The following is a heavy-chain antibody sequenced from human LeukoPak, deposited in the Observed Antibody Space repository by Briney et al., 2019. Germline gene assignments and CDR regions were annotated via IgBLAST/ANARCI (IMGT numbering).Heavy chain of an antibody. J-gene: IGHJ4*02. CDR3: ARDEALLWFGELNAPDY. CDR2: ISAYNGNT. D-gene: IGHD3-10*01. V-gene: IGHV1-18*04. Sequence: ASVKVSFKASGYTFTSYGISWVRQAPGQGLEWMGWISAYNGNTNYAQKLQGRVTMTTDTSTSTAYMELRSLRSDDTAVYYCARDEALLWFGELNAPDYWGQGTLVTVSS. CDR1: GYTFTSYG.